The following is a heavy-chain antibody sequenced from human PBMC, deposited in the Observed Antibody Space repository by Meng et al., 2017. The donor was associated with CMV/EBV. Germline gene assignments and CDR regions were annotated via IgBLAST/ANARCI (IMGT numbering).Heavy chain of an antibody. CDR2: ISSSGSTI. CDR1: GFTFSSYE. V-gene: IGHV3-48*03. J-gene: IGHJ4*02. D-gene: IGHD6-13*01. CDR3: VRDGHSWNFDY. Sequence: LSLTCAASGFTFSSYEMNWVRQAPGKGLEWVSYISSSGSTIYYADSVKGRFTISRDNAKNSLYLQMNTLRVEDTAVYYCVRDGHSWNFDYWGQGSLVTVSS.